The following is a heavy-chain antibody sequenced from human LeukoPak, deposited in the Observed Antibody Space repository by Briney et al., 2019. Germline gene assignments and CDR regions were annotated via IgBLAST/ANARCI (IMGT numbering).Heavy chain of an antibody. CDR1: GFTFTSSA. D-gene: IGHD1-26*01. J-gene: IGHJ3*02. CDR2: IVVGSGNT. V-gene: IGHV1-58*02. Sequence: ASVKVSCKASGFTFTSSAMQWVRQARGQRLEWIGWIVVGSGNTNYAQKFQERVTITRDMSTSTAYMELSSLRSEDTAVYYCAARRGKFPQIVGAGEDSLFDIWGQGTMVTVSS. CDR3: AARRGKFPQIVGAGEDSLFDI.